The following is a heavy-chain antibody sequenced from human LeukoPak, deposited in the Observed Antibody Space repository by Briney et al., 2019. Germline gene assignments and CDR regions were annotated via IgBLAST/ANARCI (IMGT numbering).Heavy chain of an antibody. Sequence: PSETLSLTCTVSGGSISSGGYYWSWIRQPPGKGLEWIGSIYYSGSTYYNPSLKSRVTISVDTSKNQFSLKLNSVTAADTAVYYCARTPPHYGGNSEPYWGQGTLVTVSS. D-gene: IGHD4-23*01. CDR3: ARTPPHYGGNSEPY. J-gene: IGHJ4*02. CDR1: GGSISSGGYY. V-gene: IGHV4-39*01. CDR2: IYYSGST.